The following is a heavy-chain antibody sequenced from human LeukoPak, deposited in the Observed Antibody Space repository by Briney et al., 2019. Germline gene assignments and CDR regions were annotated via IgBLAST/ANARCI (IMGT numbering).Heavy chain of an antibody. CDR2: IYPDDSDT. CDR1: GYRFSSYW. CDR3: ARPLNSGFDYSLGY. J-gene: IGHJ4*02. D-gene: IGHD5-12*01. Sequence: GESLKISCKGSGYRFSSYWIAWVRHMPGKGLEWVGIIYPDDSDTRYRPSFQGQVTISVDKSISTAYLQWSSLKAPDTAMYYCARPLNSGFDYSLGYWGQGTLVTVSS. V-gene: IGHV5-51*01.